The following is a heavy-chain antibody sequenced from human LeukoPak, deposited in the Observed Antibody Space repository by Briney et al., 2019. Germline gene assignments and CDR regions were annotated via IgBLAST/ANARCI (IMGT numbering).Heavy chain of an antibody. Sequence: GGSLRLSCAASGFTFSSYGMHWVRQAPGKGLEDLSYINSDGKTTWYADSVKGRFTISRDNSKNTLYLQMNSLRAEDTAVYYCAREVNGSSWYPTLGYWGQGTLVTVSS. CDR3: AREVNGSSWYPTLGY. CDR1: GFTFSSYG. D-gene: IGHD6-13*01. J-gene: IGHJ4*02. CDR2: INSDGKTT. V-gene: IGHV3-48*01.